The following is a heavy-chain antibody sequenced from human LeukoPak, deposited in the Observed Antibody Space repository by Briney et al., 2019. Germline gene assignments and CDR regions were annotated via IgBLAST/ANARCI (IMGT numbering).Heavy chain of an antibody. CDR1: GGTFSSYA. CDR3: AREVGMTTVVMGLDWFDP. Sequence: ASVKVSCKASGGTFSSYAISWVRQAPGQGLEWMGGIIPIFGTANYAQKFQGRVTITTDESTSTAYMELSSLRSEDTAVYYCAREVGMTTVVMGLDWFDPWGQGTLVTVSS. CDR2: IIPIFGTA. J-gene: IGHJ5*02. V-gene: IGHV1-69*05. D-gene: IGHD4-23*01.